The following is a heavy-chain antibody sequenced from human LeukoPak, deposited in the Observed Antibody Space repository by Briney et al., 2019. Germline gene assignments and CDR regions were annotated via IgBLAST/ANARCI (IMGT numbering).Heavy chain of an antibody. CDR1: GFTFTGYG. V-gene: IGHV3-30*18. CDR2: ISYDGSNE. D-gene: IGHD6-13*01. CDR3: AKDLSIGFITAAGTSPIDY. Sequence: PGRSLRLSCAASGFTFTGYGMHWVRQAPGEGLEWVAVISYDGSNEYYADSVKGRFTISRDNSKNTLYLQMNSLRAEDTAVYYCAKDLSIGFITAAGTSPIDYWGQGTLVTVSS. J-gene: IGHJ4*02.